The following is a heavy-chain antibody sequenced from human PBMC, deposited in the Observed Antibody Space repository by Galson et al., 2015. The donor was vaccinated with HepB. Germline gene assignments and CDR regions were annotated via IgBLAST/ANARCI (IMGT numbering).Heavy chain of an antibody. CDR1: GFTFSSYG. D-gene: IGHD3-22*01. Sequence: SLRLSCAASGFTFSSYGMHWVRQAPGKGLEWVAVISYDGSNKYYADSVKGRFTISRDNSKNTLYLQMNSLRAENTAVYYCAKDEFRYSSGYLGYWGQGTLVTVSS. CDR2: ISYDGSNK. CDR3: AKDEFRYSSGYLGY. J-gene: IGHJ4*02. V-gene: IGHV3-30*18.